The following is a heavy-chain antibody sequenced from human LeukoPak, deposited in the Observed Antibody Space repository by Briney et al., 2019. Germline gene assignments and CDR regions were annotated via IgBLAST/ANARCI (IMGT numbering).Heavy chain of an antibody. V-gene: IGHV4-4*07. D-gene: IGHD2-2*01. Sequence: SETLSVTCTVSGGSISSYYWSWIRQPAGKGLEWIGRIYTSGSTNYNPSLKSRVTMSVDTSKNQFSLKLSSVTAADTAVYYCARGSPYCSSTSCLRFDPWGQGTLVTVSS. J-gene: IGHJ5*02. CDR2: IYTSGST. CDR1: GGSISSYY. CDR3: ARGSPYCSSTSCLRFDP.